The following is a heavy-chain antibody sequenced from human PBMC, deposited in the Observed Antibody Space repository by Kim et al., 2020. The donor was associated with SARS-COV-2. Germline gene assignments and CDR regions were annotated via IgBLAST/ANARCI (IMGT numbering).Heavy chain of an antibody. CDR1: SDSISSYY. Sequence: SETLSLTCTVSSDSISSYYCSWIRQLPGKGLEWIGYIYYSGTTNYNPSLNSRVTISWDTSKNQFFLVLTSVTDADTAVYYCARSEGRGRWQQLDYWGQG. D-gene: IGHD6-13*01. J-gene: IGHJ4*02. V-gene: IGHV4-59*01. CDR3: ARSEGRGRWQQLDY. CDR2: IYYSGTT.